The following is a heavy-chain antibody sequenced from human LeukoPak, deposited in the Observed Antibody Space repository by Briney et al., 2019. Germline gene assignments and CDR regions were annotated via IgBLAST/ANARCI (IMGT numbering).Heavy chain of an antibody. CDR2: ITGRDDRT. CDR1: GFTFSSAA. Sequence: GGSLSLSCAASGFTFSSAAMTWVRQAPGKGLEWVSTITGRDDRTYYVDSVEGRFTISRDYPKNTLHLQMNSLRVEDTAIYYCAKGPLLGSGYHPDYWGQGTLVTVSS. J-gene: IGHJ4*02. V-gene: IGHV3-23*01. D-gene: IGHD3-22*01. CDR3: AKGPLLGSGYHPDY.